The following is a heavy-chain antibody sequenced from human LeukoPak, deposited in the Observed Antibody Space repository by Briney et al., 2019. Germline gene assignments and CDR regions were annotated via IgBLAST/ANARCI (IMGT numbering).Heavy chain of an antibody. CDR3: AKDLVGSGSYPWLGFFDY. CDR1: GFTFSNYA. J-gene: IGHJ4*02. V-gene: IGHV3-30-3*01. D-gene: IGHD3-10*01. Sequence: PGRSLRLSCAASGFTFSNYAMHWVRQAPGKGLEWVAVISYDGSNKYFADSVKGRFTISRDNSKNTLYLQMNSLRAEDTAVYYCAKDLVGSGSYPWLGFFDYWGQGTLVTVSS. CDR2: ISYDGSNK.